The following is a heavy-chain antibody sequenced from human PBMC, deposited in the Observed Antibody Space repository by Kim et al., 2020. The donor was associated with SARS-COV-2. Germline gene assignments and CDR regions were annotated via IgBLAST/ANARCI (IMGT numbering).Heavy chain of an antibody. V-gene: IGHV1-3*01. CDR3: ARSGSWYLGSWFDP. J-gene: IGHJ5*02. Sequence: SQKFQGRVTITRDTAASTAYMELSSLRSEDTAVYYCARSGSWYLGSWFDPWGQGTLVTVSS. D-gene: IGHD6-13*01.